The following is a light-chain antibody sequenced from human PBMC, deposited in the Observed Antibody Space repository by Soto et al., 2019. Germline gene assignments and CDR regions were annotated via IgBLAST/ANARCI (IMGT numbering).Light chain of an antibody. V-gene: IGKV3-20*01. Sequence: EIVLTQSPGTLSLSPGERATLSCRASQSVSSGYLAWYRQKPGQAPRLLIYGASSRATGIPDRFSASGSGTDFTLTISRLELEDFAVYYCLEYGSSPFTFGQGTKLEIK. J-gene: IGKJ2*01. CDR2: GAS. CDR1: QSVSSGY. CDR3: LEYGSSPFT.